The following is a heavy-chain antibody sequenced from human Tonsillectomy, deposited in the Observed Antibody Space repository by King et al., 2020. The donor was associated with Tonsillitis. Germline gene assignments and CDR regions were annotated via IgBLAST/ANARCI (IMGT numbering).Heavy chain of an antibody. CDR3: AGDPSSETDAFDI. CDR1: GGSISSYY. J-gene: IGHJ3*02. D-gene: IGHD6-19*01. CDR2: IDYSGST. V-gene: IGHV4-59*01. Sequence: VQLQESGPGLVKPSETLSLTCTVSGGSISSYYWSWIRPPPGKGLEWIGYIDYSGSTNYTPSLKSRVTISVDTSKNQFSLKLSLVTASDTAVYCWAGDPSSETDAFDIGGQGTMVSVSS.